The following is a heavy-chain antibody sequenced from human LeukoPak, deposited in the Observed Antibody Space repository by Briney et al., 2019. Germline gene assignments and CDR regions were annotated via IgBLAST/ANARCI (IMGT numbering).Heavy chain of an antibody. Sequence: GASVKVSCKASGYTFTGYYMHWVRQAPGQGLEWMGWINPNSGGTNYAQKFQGRVTMTRDTSISTAYMELSRLRSDDTAVYYCARGARYCTNGVCYTFWAFDYWGQGTLVTVSS. D-gene: IGHD2-8*01. V-gene: IGHV1-2*02. CDR1: GYTFTGYY. J-gene: IGHJ4*02. CDR3: ARGARYCTNGVCYTFWAFDY. CDR2: INPNSGGT.